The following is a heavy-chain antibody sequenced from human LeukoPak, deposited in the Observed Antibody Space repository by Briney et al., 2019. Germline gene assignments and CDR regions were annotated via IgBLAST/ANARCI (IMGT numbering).Heavy chain of an antibody. J-gene: IGHJ4*02. Sequence: SQTLSLTCTVSGGSISSGGYYWSWIRQHPGKGLDWIGYIYYSGSTYYNPSLKSRVTISVDTSKNQFSLNLSSVTAADTAVHYCARDRGAAAGIFDYWGQGTLVTVSS. D-gene: IGHD6-13*01. V-gene: IGHV4-31*03. CDR3: ARDRGAAAGIFDY. CDR1: GGSISSGGYY. CDR2: IYYSGST.